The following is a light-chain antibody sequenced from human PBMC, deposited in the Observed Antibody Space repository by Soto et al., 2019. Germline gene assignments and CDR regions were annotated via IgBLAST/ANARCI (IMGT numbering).Light chain of an antibody. CDR1: QSVLYSSNNKNY. Sequence: DIVMTQSPDSLAVSLGERATINCKSSQSVLYSSNNKNYLAWYQQKPGQPPKLLIYWASTRESGVPDRFSGSGSGPDFTLTISSLQAEDVAVYYCQQYYSTPGTFGGGTKVEIK. J-gene: IGKJ4*01. CDR2: WAS. CDR3: QQYYSTPGT. V-gene: IGKV4-1*01.